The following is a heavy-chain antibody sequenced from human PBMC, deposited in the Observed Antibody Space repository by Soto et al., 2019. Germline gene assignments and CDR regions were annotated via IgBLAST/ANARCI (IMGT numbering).Heavy chain of an antibody. CDR1: GFTFSTYT. CDR2: ISRSSSYI. CDR3: ARDLSAGSYYDFDY. D-gene: IGHD1-26*01. J-gene: IGHJ4*02. V-gene: IGHV3-21*01. Sequence: EVQLLESGGGLVQPGGSLRLSCAASGFTFSTYTMNWVRQAPGKGLEWVSSISRSSSYIYYADSVKGRFTISRDNVKNSLYLQMNSLRAEDTAVYYCARDLSAGSYYDFDYWGQGTLVTVSS.